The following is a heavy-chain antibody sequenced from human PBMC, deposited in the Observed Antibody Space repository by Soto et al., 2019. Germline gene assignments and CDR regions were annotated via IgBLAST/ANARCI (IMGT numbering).Heavy chain of an antibody. J-gene: IGHJ3*02. CDR1: GYTFTSYG. CDR3: ARAISGSYLIWSVAFDI. Sequence: QVQLVQSGAEVKKPGASVKVSCKASGYTFTSYGISWVRQAPGQGLEWMGWISAYNGNTNYAQKLQGRVTMTTGTSTSTAYMELRSLRSDDTAVYYCARAISGSYLIWSVAFDIWGQGTMVTVSS. D-gene: IGHD1-26*01. CDR2: ISAYNGNT. V-gene: IGHV1-18*01.